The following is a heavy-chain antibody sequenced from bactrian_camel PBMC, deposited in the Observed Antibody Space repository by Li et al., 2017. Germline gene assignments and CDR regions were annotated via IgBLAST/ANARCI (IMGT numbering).Heavy chain of an antibody. Sequence: VQLVESGGGSAQVGGSLRLSCTTFPGTAFKAWFRQAPGKEREEVASFASDGSAVHADSVKGRFTTSQDNAKNTVYLQMNSLKPEDTAMYYCAADLIECSGPMDYWGKGTQVTVS. D-gene: IGHD3*01. CDR1: PGTAF. V-gene: IGHV3S53*01. CDR2: FASDGSA. J-gene: IGHJ7*01.